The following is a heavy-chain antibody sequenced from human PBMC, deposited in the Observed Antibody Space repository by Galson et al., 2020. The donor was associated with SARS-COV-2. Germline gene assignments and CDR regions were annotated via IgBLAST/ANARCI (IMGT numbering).Heavy chain of an antibody. CDR1: GYSFTSYW. CDR3: ARQDWAFGYYCYGMDV. CDR2: IDPSDSYT. Sequence: HGEPLKISCKGSGYSFTSYWISWVRQMPGKGLEWMGRIDPSDSYTNYSPSFQGHVTISADKSISTAYLQWSSLKASDTAMYYCARQDWAFGYYCYGMDVWGQETTVTVS. J-gene: IGHJ6*02. D-gene: IGHD3-16*01. V-gene: IGHV5-10-1*01.